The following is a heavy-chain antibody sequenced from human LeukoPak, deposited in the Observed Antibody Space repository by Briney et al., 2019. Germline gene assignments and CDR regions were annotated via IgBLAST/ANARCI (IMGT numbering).Heavy chain of an antibody. CDR3: AREGRIAAAGTVGGY. J-gene: IGHJ4*02. CDR1: GGTFSSYA. D-gene: IGHD6-13*01. CDR2: IIPIFGTA. Sequence: ASVKVSCKASGGTFSSYAISWVRQAPGQGLEWMGGIIPIFGTANYAQKFQGRVTITTDESTSTAYMELSSLRSDDTAVYYCAREGRIAAAGTVGGYWGQGTLVTVSS. V-gene: IGHV1-69*05.